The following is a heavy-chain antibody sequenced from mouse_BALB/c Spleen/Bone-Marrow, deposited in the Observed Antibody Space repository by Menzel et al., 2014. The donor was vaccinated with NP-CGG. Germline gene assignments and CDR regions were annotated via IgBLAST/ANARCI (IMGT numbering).Heavy chain of an antibody. J-gene: IGHJ1*01. CDR1: GYTFTSYW. D-gene: IGHD2-4*01. V-gene: IGHV1S41*01. Sequence: DLVKPGASVKLSCKASGYTFTSYWINWIKQRPGQGLEWIGRFAPGSGNTYYNEMFKGKATLTVDTSSSTTYIQLSSLSSEDSAVYFCARDRSTVITTWYFDFWGEGTTVTVSS. CDR2: FAPGSGNT. CDR3: ARDRSTVITTWYFDF.